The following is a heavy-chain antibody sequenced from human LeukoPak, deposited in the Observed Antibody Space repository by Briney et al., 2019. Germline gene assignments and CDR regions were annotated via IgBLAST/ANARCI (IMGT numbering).Heavy chain of an antibody. J-gene: IGHJ5*02. Sequence: GGSLRLSCATSGFTFSGYWMHWVHQVPGKGLVWVSRINSEGTIISYADSVKGRFTFSRDNARKTLYLQMNSLRTEDTAVYYCARDIKDCRSNRCYEGWLDPWGQGTLVTVSS. CDR2: INSEGTII. V-gene: IGHV3-74*01. CDR1: GFTFSGYW. D-gene: IGHD2-2*01. CDR3: ARDIKDCRSNRCYEGWLDP.